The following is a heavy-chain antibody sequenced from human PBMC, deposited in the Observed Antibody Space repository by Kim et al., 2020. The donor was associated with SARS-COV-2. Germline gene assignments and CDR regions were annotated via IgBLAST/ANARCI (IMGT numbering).Heavy chain of an antibody. CDR1: GGSISSGGYY. D-gene: IGHD3-10*01. CDR3: ARGXXXITXXXVFXXAXXY. V-gene: IGHV4-31*03. CDR2: IYYSGST. J-gene: IGHJ4*02. Sequence: SETLSLTCTVSGGSISSGGYYWSWIRQHPGKGLEWIGYIYYSGSTYYNPSLKSRATISVDTSKNQFSLMLSSVTAADTAVYYCARGXXXITXXXVFXXAXXYWXQX.